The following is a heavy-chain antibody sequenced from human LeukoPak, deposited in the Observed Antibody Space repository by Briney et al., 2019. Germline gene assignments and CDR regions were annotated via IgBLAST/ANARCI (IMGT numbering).Heavy chain of an antibody. J-gene: IGHJ4*02. Sequence: GGSLRLSCAASGFTFSSYAMSWVRQAPGKGLEWVSAISSSGGSTYYADSVKGRFTISRDNSKNTLYLQMNSLRAEDTAVYYCAKGRIWSGHYFDYWGQGTLVTVSS. D-gene: IGHD3-3*01. V-gene: IGHV3-23*01. CDR3: AKGRIWSGHYFDY. CDR2: ISSSGGST. CDR1: GFTFSSYA.